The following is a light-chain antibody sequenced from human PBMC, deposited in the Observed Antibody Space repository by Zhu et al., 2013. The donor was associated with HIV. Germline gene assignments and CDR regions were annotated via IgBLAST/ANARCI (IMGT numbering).Light chain of an antibody. V-gene: IGKV3-11*01. CDR1: QSVVNY. J-gene: IGKJ1*01. CDR3: QQYGTLPKT. CDR2: DAS. Sequence: ETVLTQSPATLSLSPGDRATLSCRASQSVVNYLAWYQVKPGQAPRLLIYDASERATGVPARFSGSGSGTDFTLTINNLEPEDFAVYYCQQYGTLPKTFGQGTKVEIK.